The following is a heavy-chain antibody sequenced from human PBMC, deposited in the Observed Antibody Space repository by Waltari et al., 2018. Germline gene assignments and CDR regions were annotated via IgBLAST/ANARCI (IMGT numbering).Heavy chain of an antibody. Sequence: VQLLESGGGLVQPGGSLRLSCAASGFTFSNYGMNWVRQAPGKGLGWGFAMSGDGGASCYGDSVKGRFTISRDNSESTLRLQMHSLRTEDTAIYFCAAYSGISSSFEYWGQGTLVTVSS. CDR2: MSGDGGAS. D-gene: IGHD3-10*01. J-gene: IGHJ4*02. CDR1: GFTFSNYG. V-gene: IGHV3-23*01. CDR3: AAYSGISSSFEY.